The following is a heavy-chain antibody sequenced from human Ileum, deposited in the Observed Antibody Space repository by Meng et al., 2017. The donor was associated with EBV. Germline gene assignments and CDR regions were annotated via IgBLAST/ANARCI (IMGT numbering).Heavy chain of an antibody. CDR1: GCSIRMCNYR. D-gene: IGHD4-17*01. J-gene: IGHJ4*02. CDR2: ICYTDYT. CDR3: AMGPDYAKTGY. V-gene: IGHV4-39*05. Sequence: QPRLPELGPGLVKPSETPSLTRSVSGCSIRMCNYRWGWIRQPPGKGLGWIQSICYTDYTYYNPSLKSRVTISADKSKNQFSLRLNSLTAADTAVYYCAMGPDYAKTGYWGQGTLVTVSS.